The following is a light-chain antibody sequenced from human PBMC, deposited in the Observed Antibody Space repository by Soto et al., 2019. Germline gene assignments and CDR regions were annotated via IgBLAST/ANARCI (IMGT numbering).Light chain of an antibody. V-gene: IGLV2-11*01. Sequence: QSALTQPRSVSGSPGQSVTISCTGTSSDVVSWYQQRPGKAPKLIIFYVSQRPSGVPDRFSASKSGSTASLTISGLQAEDEADYYCCSSAGGFTWVFGGGTKVTVL. CDR3: CSSAGGFTWV. J-gene: IGLJ3*02. CDR1: SSDV. CDR2: YVS.